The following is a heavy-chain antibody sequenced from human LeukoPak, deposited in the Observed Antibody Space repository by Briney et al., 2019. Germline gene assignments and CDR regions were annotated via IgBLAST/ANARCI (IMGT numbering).Heavy chain of an antibody. Sequence: PSETLSLTCTVSGGSISSSSYYWNWIRQPPGKGLEWIGYIYYNGSTNYNASLKSRVTISVATSRNQFSLKLSSVTAADTAVYYCARRWRGYYYMDVWGKGTTVSVSS. CDR3: ARRWRGYYYMDV. D-gene: IGHD4-23*01. CDR1: GGSISSSSYY. CDR2: IYYNGST. J-gene: IGHJ6*03. V-gene: IGHV4-61*01.